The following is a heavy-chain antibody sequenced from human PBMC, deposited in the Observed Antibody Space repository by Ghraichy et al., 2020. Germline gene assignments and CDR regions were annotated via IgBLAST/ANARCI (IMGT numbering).Heavy chain of an antibody. CDR3: TGSKIFHIGGSSHSGLGV. J-gene: IGHJ4*02. D-gene: IGHD2-15*01. Sequence: GGSLRLSCAASGFSFSDYYMDWVRQAPGKGLEWVGRSRDKDNSYTTEYAASVKGRFSISRDDSKNSVYLQMNSLKTEDTAVYFCTGSKIFHIGGSSHSGLGVWGQGTLVTVSS. CDR1: GFSFSDYY. V-gene: IGHV3-72*01. CDR2: SRDKDNSYTT.